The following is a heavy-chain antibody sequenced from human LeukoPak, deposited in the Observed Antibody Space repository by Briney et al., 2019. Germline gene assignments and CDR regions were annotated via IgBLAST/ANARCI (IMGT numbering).Heavy chain of an antibody. CDR1: GYTFTSYG. D-gene: IGHD3-10*01. Sequence: ASVTVSCTASGYTFTSYGISWVRQAPGQGLEWMGWISAYNGNTNYAQKLQGRVTMTTDTSTSTAYMELRSLRSDDTAVYYCARDTPGLWFGESYTYYFDYWGQGTLVTVSS. CDR3: ARDTPGLWFGESYTYYFDY. J-gene: IGHJ4*02. V-gene: IGHV1-18*01. CDR2: ISAYNGNT.